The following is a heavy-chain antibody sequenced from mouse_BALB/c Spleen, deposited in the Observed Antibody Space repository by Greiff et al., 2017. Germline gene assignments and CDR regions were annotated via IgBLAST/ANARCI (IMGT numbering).Heavy chain of an antibody. Sequence: VQLVESGPGLVAPSQSLSITCTVSGFSLTSYGVHWVRQPPGKGPEWLGVIWAGGSTNYNSALMSRLSISKDNSKSQVFLKMNSLQTDDTAMYYCARGNWDGGFAYWGQGTLVTVSA. CDR2: IWAGGST. V-gene: IGHV2-9*02. CDR1: GFSLTSYG. CDR3: ARGNWDGGFAY. D-gene: IGHD4-1*01. J-gene: IGHJ3*01.